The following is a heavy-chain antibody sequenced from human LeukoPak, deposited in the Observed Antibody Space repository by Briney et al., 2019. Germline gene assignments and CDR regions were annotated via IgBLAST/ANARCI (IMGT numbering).Heavy chain of an antibody. CDR2: IIPIFGTA. CDR1: GGTFSSYA. Sequence: SVKVSCKASGGTFSSYAISWVRQAPGQGLEWMGGIIPIFGTANYAQKFQGRVTITADESTSAAYMELSSLRSEDTAVYYCARDPCGGGDCYSVPEYFQHWGQGTLVTVSS. V-gene: IGHV1-69*01. CDR3: ARDPCGGGDCYSVPEYFQH. J-gene: IGHJ1*01. D-gene: IGHD2-21*01.